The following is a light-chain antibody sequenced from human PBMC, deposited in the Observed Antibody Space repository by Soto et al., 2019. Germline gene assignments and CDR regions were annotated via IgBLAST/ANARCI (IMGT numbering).Light chain of an antibody. J-gene: IGLJ3*02. CDR1: SSDVGGYNY. CDR2: EVS. CDR3: SSYSSSSPV. Sequence: QSALTQPASVSGSPGQSITISCTGTSSDVGGYNYVSWYQQHPGKAPKLIIYEVSNRPSGVSNRFSGSKSGNTASLTISGLQAEDEADYYCSSYSSSSPVFGGGTKLTVL. V-gene: IGLV2-14*01.